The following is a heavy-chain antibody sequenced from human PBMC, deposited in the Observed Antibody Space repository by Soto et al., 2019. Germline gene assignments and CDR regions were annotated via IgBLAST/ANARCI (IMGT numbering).Heavy chain of an antibody. CDR3: AREPNDFWSGYYPYYYYYGMDV. D-gene: IGHD3-3*01. CDR1: GFTFSSYW. Sequence: EVQLVESGGGLVQPGGSLRLSCAASGFTFSSYWMSWVRQAPGKGLEWVANIKQDGSEKYYVDSVKGRFTISRDNAKNSLYLQMNSLRAEDTAVYYCAREPNDFWSGYYPYYYYYGMDVWGQGTTVTVSS. V-gene: IGHV3-7*05. CDR2: IKQDGSEK. J-gene: IGHJ6*02.